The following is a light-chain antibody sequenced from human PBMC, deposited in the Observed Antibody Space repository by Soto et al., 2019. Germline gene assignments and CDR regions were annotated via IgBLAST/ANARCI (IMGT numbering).Light chain of an antibody. Sequence: ETHMTHAPCSLSSSVGDRVTITCRASQSISSYLNWYQQKPGKAPELLIYDAFSLKSGVSSRFSGSRSGTEFALTISSLQPDDSATYYCQQYDSPPPTFGQGTKVDIK. J-gene: IGKJ1*01. CDR3: QQYDSPPPT. V-gene: IGKV1-39*01. CDR2: DAF. CDR1: QSISSY.